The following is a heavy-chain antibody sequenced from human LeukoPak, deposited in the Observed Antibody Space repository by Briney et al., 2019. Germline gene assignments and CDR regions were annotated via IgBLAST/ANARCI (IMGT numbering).Heavy chain of an antibody. CDR1: GFTVSSNY. CDR2: IYSGGDT. V-gene: IGHV3-66*01. D-gene: IGHD3-3*01. J-gene: IGHJ4*02. CDR3: ARDESY. Sequence: PGGSLRLSCAASGFTVSSNYMSWVRQAPGKGLEWVSLIYSGGDTYYADSVKGRFTISRDNSKNTLYLQMYSLKPEDTAVHYCARDESYWGQGTLVTVSS.